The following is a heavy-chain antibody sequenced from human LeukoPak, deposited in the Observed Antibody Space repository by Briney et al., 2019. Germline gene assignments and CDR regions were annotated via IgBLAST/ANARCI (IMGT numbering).Heavy chain of an antibody. V-gene: IGHV4-30-2*01. CDR2: IFHTGNS. Sequence: SETLSLTCTVSGDSISSGDYSWGWIRQPSGKGLEWNGYIFHTGNSYYNPSLRSRVTISVDRSRNQFSLRLTSVTAADTAVYYCARELWFVNAPGSWLDPWGPGTLVAVSS. CDR3: ARELWFVNAPGSWLDP. J-gene: IGHJ5*02. D-gene: IGHD3-10*01. CDR1: GDSISSGDYS.